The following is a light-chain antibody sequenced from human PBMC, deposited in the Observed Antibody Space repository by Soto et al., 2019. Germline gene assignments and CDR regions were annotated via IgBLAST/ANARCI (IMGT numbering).Light chain of an antibody. Sequence: QSVLTQPPSVSGAPGQRVTISCTGSSSNIGAGYDVHWYQQLPGTAPKLLIYGNSNRPSGVPDRFSGSKSGTSASLAITGLQAEDEADYYCQSYDSGLSAPYVFXTGTKVTVL. CDR3: QSYDSGLSAPYV. CDR2: GNS. V-gene: IGLV1-40*01. J-gene: IGLJ1*01. CDR1: SSNIGAGYD.